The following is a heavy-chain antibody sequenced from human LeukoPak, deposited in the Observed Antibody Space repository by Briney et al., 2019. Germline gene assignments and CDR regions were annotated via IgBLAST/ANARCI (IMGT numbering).Heavy chain of an antibody. J-gene: IGHJ3*02. CDR3: ARCYGSGRWALDI. CDR1: GYTFTNYG. D-gene: IGHD3-10*01. Sequence: ASVKVSCTASGYTFTNYGISWVRQAPGQGLEWMGWISGYNGDTKYAQTVQGRVTMSTDKFTSTAYMELRSLRSDDTAVYYCARCYGSGRWALDIWGQGTMVTVSS. CDR2: ISGYNGDT. V-gene: IGHV1-18*01.